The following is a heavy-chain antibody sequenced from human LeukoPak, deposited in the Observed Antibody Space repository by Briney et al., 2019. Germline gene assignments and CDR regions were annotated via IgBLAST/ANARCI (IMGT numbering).Heavy chain of an antibody. J-gene: IGHJ4*02. CDR2: IYYSGST. V-gene: IGHV4-59*01. D-gene: IGHD3-10*01. Sequence: SETLSPTCTVSGGSISSYYWSWIRQPPGKGLEWIGYIYYSGSTNYNPSLKSRVTISVDTSKNQFSLKLSSVTAADTAVYYCARAGTARYYYGSGSSEFDYWGQGTLVTVSS. CDR3: ARAGTARYYYGSGSSEFDY. CDR1: GGSISSYY.